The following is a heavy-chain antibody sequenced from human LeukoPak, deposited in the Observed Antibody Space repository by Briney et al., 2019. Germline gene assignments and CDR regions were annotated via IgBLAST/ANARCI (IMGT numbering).Heavy chain of an antibody. CDR2: INHSGST. D-gene: IGHD2-2*01. Sequence: KTSETLSLTCAVYGGSFSGYYWSWIRQPPGKGLEWIGEINHSGSTNCNPSLKSRVTISVDTSKNQFSLKLSSVTAADTAVYYCARALVVPAASDYWGQGTLVTVSS. CDR1: GGSFSGYY. CDR3: ARALVVPAASDY. J-gene: IGHJ4*02. V-gene: IGHV4-34*01.